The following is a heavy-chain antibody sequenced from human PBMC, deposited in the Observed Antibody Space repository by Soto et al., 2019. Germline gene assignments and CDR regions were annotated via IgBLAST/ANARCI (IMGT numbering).Heavy chain of an antibody. V-gene: IGHV3-23*01. CDR1: GFTFSSYA. CDR2: ISGSGGST. CDR3: AKDLDIVVAVAATNAFDI. D-gene: IGHD2-15*01. Sequence: GGSLRLSCAASGFTFSSYAMSWVRQAPGKGLEWVSAISGSGGSTYYADSVKGRFTISRDNSKNTLYLQMNSLRAEDTAVYYCAKDLDIVVAVAATNAFDIWGQGTMVTVSS. J-gene: IGHJ3*02.